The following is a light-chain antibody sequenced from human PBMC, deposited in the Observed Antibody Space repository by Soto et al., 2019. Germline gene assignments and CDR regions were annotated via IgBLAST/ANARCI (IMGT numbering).Light chain of an antibody. CDR2: WAS. V-gene: IGKV4-1*01. CDR3: QQYYSTPPT. CDR1: QSVLHSSYKNNY. J-gene: IGKJ4*01. Sequence: IVMTQSPGSLAVSLGEGATINCGSSQSVLHSSYKNNYLAWYQQKPGQPPKLLIYWASTRESGVPDRFSGSGSGTDFTLTISSLQAEDVAVYNCQQYYSTPPTFGGGTKVEIK.